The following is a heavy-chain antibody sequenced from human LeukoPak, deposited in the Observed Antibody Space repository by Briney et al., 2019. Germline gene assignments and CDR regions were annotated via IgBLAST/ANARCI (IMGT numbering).Heavy chain of an antibody. CDR3: ARGKGRGYNHTHLDY. CDR2: ITGSGDST. J-gene: IGHJ4*02. D-gene: IGHD5-18*01. V-gene: IGHV3-23*01. CDR1: GFTYSTHA. Sequence: GGSLRLSCAASGFTYSTHAMTWVRQAPGKGLEWVSGITGSGDSTYYADSVKGRFTISRDNSENTLFLQMNSLRAEDTTVYHCARGKGRGYNHTHLDYWGQGTLVTVSS.